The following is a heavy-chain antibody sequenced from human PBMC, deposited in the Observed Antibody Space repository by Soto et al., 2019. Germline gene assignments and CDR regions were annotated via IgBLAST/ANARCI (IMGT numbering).Heavy chain of an antibody. D-gene: IGHD1-1*01. J-gene: IGHJ4*02. Sequence: SETLSLTCTVSGGSISSYYWSWIRQPPGKGLEWIGYIYYSGSTNYNPSLKSRVTVSVDTSKNQFSLKLSSVTAADTAVYYCARRTGGFDYWGQGTLVTVSS. CDR2: IYYSGST. CDR1: GGSISSYY. V-gene: IGHV4-59*08. CDR3: ARRTGGFDY.